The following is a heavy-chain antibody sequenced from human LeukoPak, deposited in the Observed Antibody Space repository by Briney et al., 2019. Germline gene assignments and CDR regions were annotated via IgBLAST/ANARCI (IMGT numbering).Heavy chain of an antibody. D-gene: IGHD6-13*01. CDR1: GGSISSYY. V-gene: IGHV4-59*08. Sequence: SETLSLTCTVSGGSISSYYWSWIRQPPGKGLEWIGYIYYSGSTNYNPSLKSRVTISVDTSKNQFSLKLSSVTAADTAVYYCARGLEQHLSLDYWGQGTLVTVSS. CDR2: IYYSGST. CDR3: ARGLEQHLSLDY. J-gene: IGHJ4*02.